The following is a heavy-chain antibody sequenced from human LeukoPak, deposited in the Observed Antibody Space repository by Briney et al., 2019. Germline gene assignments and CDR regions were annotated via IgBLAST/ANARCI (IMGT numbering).Heavy chain of an antibody. D-gene: IGHD1-26*01. CDR3: ARGVRGSYGTDL. CDR2: INPAGSST. CDR1: GFTFSSDW. J-gene: IGHJ5*02. V-gene: IGHV3-74*01. Sequence: GGSLRLSCAASGFTFSSDWMHWVRQAPGQGLVWVSRINPAGSSTNYADSVKGRFTISRDNAMNTLYLHLNSLRAEDTAVYYCARGVRGSYGTDLWGQGTLATVSS.